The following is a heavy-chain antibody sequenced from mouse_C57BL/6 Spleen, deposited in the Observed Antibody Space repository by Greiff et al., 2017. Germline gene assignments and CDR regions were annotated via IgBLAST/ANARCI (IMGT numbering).Heavy chain of an antibody. V-gene: IGHV1-7*01. CDR3: ARDGDYWYFDV. CDR2: INPSSGYT. Sequence: QVQLQQPGTELVKPGASVKLSCKASGYTFTSYWMHWVKQRPGQGLEWIGYINPSSGYTKYNQKFKDKATLTADKSSSTAYMQLSSLTYEDSAVYYCARDGDYWYFDVWGTGTTVTVSS. J-gene: IGHJ1*03. D-gene: IGHD2-3*01. CDR1: GYTFTSYW.